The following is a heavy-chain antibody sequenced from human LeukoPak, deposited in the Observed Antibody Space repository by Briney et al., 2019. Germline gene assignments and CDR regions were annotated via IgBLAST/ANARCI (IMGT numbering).Heavy chain of an antibody. D-gene: IGHD1-1*01. J-gene: IGHJ6*02. Sequence: PGGSLRLSCAASGFTFSSYAMSWVRQAPGKGLEWVAVISYDGSNKYYADSVKGRFTISRDNSKNTLYLQMNSLRAEDTAVYYCARDEANSDGPYGMDVWGQGTTVTVSS. CDR2: ISYDGSNK. V-gene: IGHV3-30-3*01. CDR1: GFTFSSYA. CDR3: ARDEANSDGPYGMDV.